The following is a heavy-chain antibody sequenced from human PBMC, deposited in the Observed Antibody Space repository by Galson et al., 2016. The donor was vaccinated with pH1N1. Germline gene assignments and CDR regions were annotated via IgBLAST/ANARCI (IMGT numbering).Heavy chain of an antibody. V-gene: IGHV1-3*01. Sequence: SVKVSCKASGDTFTSYAMHWVRQAPGQRLEWMGWINAGNGIPKYSQRFQGRVTITRDTSASTAYMGLSSLRSEDTAVYYCASSYYYDSSGYTDWGQGTLVTVSS. CDR3: ASSYYYDSSGYTD. CDR2: INAGNGIP. CDR1: GDTFTSYA. D-gene: IGHD3-22*01. J-gene: IGHJ4*02.